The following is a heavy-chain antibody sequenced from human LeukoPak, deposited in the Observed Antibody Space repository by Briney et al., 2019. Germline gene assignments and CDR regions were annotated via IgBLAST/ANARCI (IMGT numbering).Heavy chain of an antibody. CDR3: ARDLVAISY. J-gene: IGHJ4*02. D-gene: IGHD5-12*01. V-gene: IGHV1-2*02. CDR1: GYTFTSYD. Sequence: ASVKVSCKASGYTFTSYDINWVRQAPGQGLEWMGWINPNSGGTNYAQKFQGRVTMTRDTSISTAYMELSRLRSDDTAVYYCARDLVAISYWGQGTLVTVSS. CDR2: INPNSGGT.